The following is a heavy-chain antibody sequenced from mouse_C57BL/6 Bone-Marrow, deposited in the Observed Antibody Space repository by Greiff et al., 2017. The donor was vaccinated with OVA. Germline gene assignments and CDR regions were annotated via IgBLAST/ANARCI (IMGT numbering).Heavy chain of an antibody. Sequence: QVQLQQPGAELVKPGASVKMSCKASGYTFTSYWITWVKQRPGQGLEWIGDIYPGSGSTNYNEKFKSKATLTVDTSSSTAYMQLSSLTAEDSAVYYCARSDDGYYGYAMDYWGQGTSGTVSS. J-gene: IGHJ4*01. CDR2: IYPGSGST. V-gene: IGHV1-55*01. CDR1: GYTFTSYW. D-gene: IGHD2-3*01. CDR3: ARSDDGYYGYAMDY.